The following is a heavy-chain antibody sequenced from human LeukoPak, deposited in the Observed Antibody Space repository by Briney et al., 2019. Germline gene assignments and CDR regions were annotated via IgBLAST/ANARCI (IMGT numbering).Heavy chain of an antibody. CDR3: ASGPTVKWMGWFDP. CDR1: GGSFSGYY. D-gene: IGHD4-4*01. Sequence: PSETLSLTCAVYGGSFSGYYWSWIRQPPGKGLEWIGEINHSGSTNYNPSLKSRVTISVDTSKNQFSLKLSSVTAADTAVYYCASGPTVKWMGWFDPWGQGTLVTVSS. CDR2: INHSGST. J-gene: IGHJ5*02. V-gene: IGHV4-34*01.